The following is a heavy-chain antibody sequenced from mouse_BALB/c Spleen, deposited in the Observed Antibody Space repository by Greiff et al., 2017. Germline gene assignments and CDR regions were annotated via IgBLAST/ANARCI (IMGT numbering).Heavy chain of an antibody. D-gene: IGHD1-1*01. CDR2: ISDGGSYT. J-gene: IGHJ2*01. Sequence: EVNLVESGGGLVKPGGSLKLSCAASGFTFSDYYMYWVRQTPEKRLEWVATISDGGSYTYYPDSVKGRFTISRDNAKNNLYLQMSSLKSEDTAMYYCARGRYYGSSYFDYWGQGTTLTVSS. CDR1: GFTFSDYY. V-gene: IGHV5-4*02. CDR3: ARGRYYGSSYFDY.